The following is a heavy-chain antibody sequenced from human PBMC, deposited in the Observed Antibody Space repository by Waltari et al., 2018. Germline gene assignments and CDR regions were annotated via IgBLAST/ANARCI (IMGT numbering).Heavy chain of an antibody. V-gene: IGHV1-69-2*01. CDR3: ATALGDSISASRPFEI. CDR1: GYTLSNYY. Sequence: EVRLLQSGAEVKKPGTTLKISCRLSGYTLSNYYIHWIQQAPGKGLQWLGLVDHEDGQTKDSEALQGRISMTADSSTETVYMELTSLTSDDSAVYYCATALGDSISASRPFEIWGQGTVITVSS. CDR2: VDHEDGQT. D-gene: IGHD3-3*02. J-gene: IGHJ3*02.